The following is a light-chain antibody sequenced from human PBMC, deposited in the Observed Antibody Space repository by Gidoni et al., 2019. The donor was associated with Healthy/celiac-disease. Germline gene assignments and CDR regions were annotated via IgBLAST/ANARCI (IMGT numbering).Light chain of an antibody. V-gene: IGKV3-15*01. CDR3: QQYNNWLEYT. Sequence: EIVMTQSPATLSVSPGERATLSCRASQSVSSNLAWYQQQPGQAPRLLIYGASTRATGIPARFSGSGSGTEFTLTISSLQSEDFAVYYCQQYNNWLEYTFGQGTKLEIK. J-gene: IGKJ2*01. CDR1: QSVSSN. CDR2: GAS.